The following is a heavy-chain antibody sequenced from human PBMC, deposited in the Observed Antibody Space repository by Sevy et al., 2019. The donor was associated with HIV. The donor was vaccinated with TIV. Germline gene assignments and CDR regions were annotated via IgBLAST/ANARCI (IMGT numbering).Heavy chain of an antibody. J-gene: IGHJ4*02. Sequence: GGSLRLSCAASGFSFNGYAMHWVRQAPGKGLECLAVISYKGILKFYTESVKGRFTISRDNTKNTLFLQLNSLRPEDTAVYYCVREGRNYEYVWGTYHSGFRAQGTLVTVSS. CDR2: ISYKGILK. CDR1: GFSFNGYA. D-gene: IGHD3-16*02. V-gene: IGHV3-30*04. CDR3: VREGRNYEYVWGTYHSGF.